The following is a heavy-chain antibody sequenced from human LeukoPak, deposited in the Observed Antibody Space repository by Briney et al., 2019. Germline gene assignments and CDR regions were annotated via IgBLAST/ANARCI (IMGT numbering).Heavy chain of an antibody. D-gene: IGHD5-18*01. CDR3: ASRGYSYGIGYFDY. V-gene: IGHV1-69*13. Sequence: ASVKVSCKASGGTFSSYAISWVRQAPGQGLEWMGGIIPIFGTANYAQKFQGRVTITADESTSTAYMELSSLRSEDTAVYYCASRGYSYGIGYFDYWGQGTLVTVSS. CDR2: IIPIFGTA. CDR1: GGTFSSYA. J-gene: IGHJ4*02.